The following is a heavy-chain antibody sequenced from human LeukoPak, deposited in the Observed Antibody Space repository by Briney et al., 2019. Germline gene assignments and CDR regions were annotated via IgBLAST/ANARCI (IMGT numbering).Heavy chain of an antibody. CDR3: PRDPGDYYDTMNWFDP. V-gene: IGHV1-2*02. Sequence: ASVKVSCKASGYTFTGYYMHSVRQAPGQGLGWMGWINPNSGGTNYAQKFQGRGTMTRDTSISTAYMELSRLRSDAPAVYYCPRDPGDYYDTMNWFDPWGQGTLVTVSS. CDR2: INPNSGGT. D-gene: IGHD3-22*01. J-gene: IGHJ5*02. CDR1: GYTFTGYY.